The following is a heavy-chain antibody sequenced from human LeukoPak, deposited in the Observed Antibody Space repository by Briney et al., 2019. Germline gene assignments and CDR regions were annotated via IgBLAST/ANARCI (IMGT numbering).Heavy chain of an antibody. CDR1: GFTFSPYS. J-gene: IGHJ4*02. Sequence: GGSLRLSCAASGFTFSPYSMHWVRQAPGKGLEYVSTISSKGGSTYYANSVKGRFTISRDNSKSTLYLQMGSLRADDMAVYYCARGRDYPYYFDYWGQGALVTVSS. CDR3: ARGRDYPYYFDY. D-gene: IGHD4-17*01. CDR2: ISSKGGST. V-gene: IGHV3-64*01.